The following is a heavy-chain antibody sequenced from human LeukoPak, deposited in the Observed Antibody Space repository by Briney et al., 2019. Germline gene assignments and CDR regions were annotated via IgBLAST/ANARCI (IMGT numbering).Heavy chain of an antibody. J-gene: IGHJ4*02. CDR1: GFTFSSYE. V-gene: IGHV3-48*03. D-gene: IGHD6-13*01. CDR2: ISSSGSTI. Sequence: GGSLRLSCAASGFTFSSYEMNWVRQAPGKGLEWVSYISSSGSTIYYADSVKGRFTISRDNAKNSLYLQMNSLRAEDTAVYYCARAGSSWYRDYFDYWGQGTLVTVSS. CDR3: ARAGSSWYRDYFDY.